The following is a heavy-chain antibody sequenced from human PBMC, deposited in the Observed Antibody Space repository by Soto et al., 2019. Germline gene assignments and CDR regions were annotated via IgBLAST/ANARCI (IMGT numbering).Heavy chain of an antibody. D-gene: IGHD3-16*02. CDR2: IIPIFDTP. CDR1: GGTFNKYA. Sequence: QVQLVQSGAEVKKPGSAVKISCKASGGTFNKYAMNWVRQAPGQGLEWMGGIIPIFDTPNYAQKFQGRLTITVDESTTTAYMDLSSLRSEDTAVYYCARSIGSGGVVGGCDYWGQGTQVTVSS. V-gene: IGHV1-69*01. CDR3: ARSIGSGGVVGGCDY. J-gene: IGHJ4*02.